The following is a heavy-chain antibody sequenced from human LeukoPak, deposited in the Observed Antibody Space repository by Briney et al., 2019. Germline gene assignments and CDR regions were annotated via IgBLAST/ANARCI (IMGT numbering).Heavy chain of an antibody. D-gene: IGHD3-10*01. CDR1: GGSMSSGGYY. Sequence: SETLSLTCTVSGGSMSSGGYYWSWIRQPPGKGLEWIGSIYYSGSTYYNPSLKSRVTISVDTSKNQFSLKLSSVTAADTAVYYCARDRPDYYGSGSYYNRYSMDVWGQGTTVTVSS. CDR2: IYYSGST. J-gene: IGHJ6*02. V-gene: IGHV4-39*02. CDR3: ARDRPDYYGSGSYYNRYSMDV.